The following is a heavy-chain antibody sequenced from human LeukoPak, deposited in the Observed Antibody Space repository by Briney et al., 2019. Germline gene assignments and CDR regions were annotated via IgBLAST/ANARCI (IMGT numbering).Heavy chain of an antibody. J-gene: IGHJ5*02. CDR2: IYYSGST. Sequence: SETLSLTCTVSGGSISSYYWSWIRQPPGKGLEWIGYIYYSGSTNYNPSLKSRVTISVDTSKNQFSLKLSSVTAADTAVYYCAREGISDNWFDPWGQGTLVTVSS. D-gene: IGHD2-15*01. CDR1: GGSISSYY. CDR3: AREGISDNWFDP. V-gene: IGHV4-59*01.